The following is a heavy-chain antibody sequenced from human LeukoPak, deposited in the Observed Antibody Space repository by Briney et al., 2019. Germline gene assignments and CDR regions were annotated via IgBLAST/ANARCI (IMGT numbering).Heavy chain of an antibody. CDR1: GHTFTGYY. J-gene: IGHJ4*02. V-gene: IGHV1-8*02. CDR2: MNPNSGNT. D-gene: IGHD2-2*01. Sequence: ASVKVSCKASGHTFTGYYLHWVRQAPGQGLEWMGWMNPNSGNTGYAQKFQGRVTMTRNTSISTAYMELSRLRSDDTAVYYCARGAYCSSTSCLWGVDYWGQGTLVTVSS. CDR3: ARGAYCSSTSCLWGVDY.